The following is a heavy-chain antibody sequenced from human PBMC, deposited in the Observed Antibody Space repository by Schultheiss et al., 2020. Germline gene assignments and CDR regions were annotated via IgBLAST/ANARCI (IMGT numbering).Heavy chain of an antibody. J-gene: IGHJ4*02. D-gene: IGHD6-19*01. CDR1: GGTFSSYA. CDR3: ATARDSSDLFDY. CDR2: IIPIFGTA. V-gene: IGHV1-69*13. Sequence: SVKVSCKASGGTFSSYAISWVRLAPGQGLEWMGGIIPIFGTANYAQKFQGRVTITADESTSTAYMELSSLRSEDTAVYYCATARDSSDLFDYWGQGTLVTVSS.